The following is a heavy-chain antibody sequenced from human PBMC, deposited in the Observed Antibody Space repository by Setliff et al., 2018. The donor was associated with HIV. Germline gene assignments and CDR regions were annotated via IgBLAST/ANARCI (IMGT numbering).Heavy chain of an antibody. CDR1: GYTFSAYH. V-gene: IGHV1-2*02. CDR3: ARMGESPPHSSSWYY. Sequence: ASVKVSCKASGYTFSAYHMHWARQAPGQGLEWMGWINPNSGGTHYAQKFQGRITMTRDTSISTAYMELSRLRSDDTAVYYCARMGESPPHSSSWYYWGQGTLVTVSS. J-gene: IGHJ4*02. CDR2: INPNSGGT. D-gene: IGHD6-13*01.